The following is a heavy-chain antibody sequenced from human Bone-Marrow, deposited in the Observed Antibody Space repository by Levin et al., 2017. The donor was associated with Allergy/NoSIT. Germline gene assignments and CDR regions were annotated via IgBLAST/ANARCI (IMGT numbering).Heavy chain of an antibody. CDR1: GFTFSTYW. D-gene: IGHD1-26*01. CDR2: INSDGTST. J-gene: IGHJ4*02. V-gene: IGHV3-74*01. CDR3: ARESYSGSYYSFDY. Sequence: GESLKISCAASGFTFSTYWMHWVRQAPGKGLVWVSRINSDGTSTSYADSVKGRFTISRDNAKNTLYLQMNSLRVEDAAVYYCARESYSGSYYSFDYWGQGTLVTVSS.